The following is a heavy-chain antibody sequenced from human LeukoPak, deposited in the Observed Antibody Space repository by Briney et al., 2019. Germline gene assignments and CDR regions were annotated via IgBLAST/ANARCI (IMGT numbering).Heavy chain of an antibody. D-gene: IGHD2-15*01. V-gene: IGHV4-59*01. Sequence: SSETLSLTCTVSGGSISSYYWSWIRQPPGKGLEWIGYIYYSGSTNYNPSLKSRVTISVDTSKNQFSLKLSSVTAADTAVYYCARSVAATTFDYWSQGTLVTVSS. J-gene: IGHJ4*02. CDR1: GGSISSYY. CDR2: IYYSGST. CDR3: ARSVAATTFDY.